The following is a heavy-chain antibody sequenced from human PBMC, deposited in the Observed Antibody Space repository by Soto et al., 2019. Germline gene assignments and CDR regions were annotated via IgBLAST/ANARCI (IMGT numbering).Heavy chain of an antibody. D-gene: IGHD3-10*01. J-gene: IGHJ4*02. CDR3: ARGPLGISRSLIDY. Sequence: SETLSLTCTVSGGSISSYYWSWIRQPPGKGLEWIGYIYYSGSTNYNPSLKSRVTISVDTSKNQFSLKLSSVTAADTAVYYCARGPLGISRSLIDYWGQGTLVTVSS. CDR2: IYYSGST. V-gene: IGHV4-59*01. CDR1: GGSISSYY.